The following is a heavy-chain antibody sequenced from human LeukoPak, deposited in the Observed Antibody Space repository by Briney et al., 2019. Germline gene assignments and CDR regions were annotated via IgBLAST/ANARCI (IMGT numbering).Heavy chain of an antibody. CDR3: AKRGVVVSGALGSMWPFDP. D-gene: IGHD2-2*01. J-gene: IGHJ5*02. V-gene: IGHV3-23*01. CDR2: LSGSTGST. Sequence: GGSLRLSCVASGFTFSGYAMSWVRQAPGKGLEWVSGLSGSTGSTYYADSVKGRFTISRDNSKNTLYLQLNSLRAEDTAVYYCAKRGVVVSGALGSMWPFDPWGQGTLVTVSS. CDR1: GFTFSGYA.